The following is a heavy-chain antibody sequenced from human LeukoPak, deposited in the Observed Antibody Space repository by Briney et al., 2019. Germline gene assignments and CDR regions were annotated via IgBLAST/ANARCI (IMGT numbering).Heavy chain of an antibody. CDR3: ARIGTDLLTPPWYFDY. J-gene: IGHJ4*02. CDR2: IYYSGST. CDR1: GGSISSSSYY. Sequence: PSETLSLTCTVSGGSISSSSYYWGWIRQPPGKGLEWIGSIYYSGSTYYNPSLKSRVTISVDTSKNQFSLKLSSVTAADTAVYYCARIGTDLLTPPWYFDYWGQGTLVTVSS. V-gene: IGHV4-39*07. D-gene: IGHD4-23*01.